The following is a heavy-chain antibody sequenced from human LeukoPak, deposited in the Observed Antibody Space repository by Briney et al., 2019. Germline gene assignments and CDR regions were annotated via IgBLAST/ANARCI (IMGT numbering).Heavy chain of an antibody. V-gene: IGHV3-33*01. CDR2: IWYDGSNN. Sequence: GGSLRLSCAASGFTFSSYGMSSVRQAPGKGLEWVAFIWYDGSNNYYADSVKGRFTISRDNSKNTLYLQMNSLRAEDTAVYYCARDLGSGWYPSLDYWGQGTLVTVSS. CDR1: GFTFSSYG. J-gene: IGHJ4*02. CDR3: ARDLGSGWYPSLDY. D-gene: IGHD6-19*01.